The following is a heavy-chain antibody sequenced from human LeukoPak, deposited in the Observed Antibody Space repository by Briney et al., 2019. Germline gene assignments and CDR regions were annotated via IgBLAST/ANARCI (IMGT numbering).Heavy chain of an antibody. V-gene: IGHV4-34*01. CDR3: ARVQYWNYAPKPSFDS. D-gene: IGHD1-7*01. CDR1: GGSFSGYY. Sequence: PSETLSLTCAVYGGSFSGYYWSWIRQPPGKGLEWIGEINHSGSTNYNPSLKSRVTISGDTSKNQFSLKLSSVTAADTAVYYCARVQYWNYAPKPSFDSWGQGNLVTVSS. CDR2: INHSGST. J-gene: IGHJ4*02.